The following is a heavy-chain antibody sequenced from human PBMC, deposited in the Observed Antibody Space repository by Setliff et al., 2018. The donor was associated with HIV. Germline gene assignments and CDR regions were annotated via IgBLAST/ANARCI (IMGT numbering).Heavy chain of an antibody. D-gene: IGHD3-3*01. CDR2: INESGST. Sequence: PSETLSLTCAVHGGSLGGYYWTWIRQPPGKGLEWIGEINESGSTNYSPSLKSRITISLDTSNNQFSLNLTSLTAADTAVYYCARFLGWRGFDYWGQGTRVTVSS. CDR3: ARFLGWRGFDY. CDR1: GGSLGGYY. V-gene: IGHV4-34*01. J-gene: IGHJ4*02.